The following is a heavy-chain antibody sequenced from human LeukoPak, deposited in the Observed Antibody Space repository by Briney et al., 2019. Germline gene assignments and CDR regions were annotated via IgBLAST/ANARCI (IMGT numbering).Heavy chain of an antibody. CDR2: INSDGSAT. V-gene: IGHV3-74*01. D-gene: IGHD3-22*01. Sequence: QPGGSLRLSCAASGFSFSTHWMPWVRQAPGKGLVYVAQINSDGSATAYADSVKGRFTIYRDNAKNTLYLEMSSLRAEDTAVYYCGSLTVVARDHWGQGTLVTVSS. CDR1: GFSFSTHW. CDR3: GSLTVVARDH. J-gene: IGHJ4*02.